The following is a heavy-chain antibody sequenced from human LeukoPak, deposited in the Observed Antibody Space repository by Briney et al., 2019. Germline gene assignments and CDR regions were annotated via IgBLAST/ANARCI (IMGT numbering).Heavy chain of an antibody. CDR2: IIPILGIA. CDR1: GYTFTGYY. D-gene: IGHD3-3*01. J-gene: IGHJ5*02. CDR3: AKHRGSITIFGVVIQANWFDP. V-gene: IGHV1-69*02. Sequence: ASVKVSCKASGYTFTGYYMHWVRQAPGQGLEWMGRIIPILGIANYAQKFQGRVTITADKSTSTAYMELSSLRSEDTAVYYCAKHRGSITIFGVVIQANWFDPWAREPWSPSPQ.